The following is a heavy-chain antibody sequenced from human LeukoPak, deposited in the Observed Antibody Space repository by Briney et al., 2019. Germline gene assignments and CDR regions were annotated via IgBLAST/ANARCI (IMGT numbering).Heavy chain of an antibody. V-gene: IGHV3-23*01. CDR1: GFTFSSYA. CDR3: AKKLSGWYYFDY. CDR2: ISGGGGST. Sequence: GGSLRLSCAASGFTFSSYAMSWVRQAPGKGLECVSAISGGGGSTYYADSVKGRFTISRDNSKNTLYLQMNSLRAEDTAVYYCAKKLSGWYYFDYWGQESLVTVSS. J-gene: IGHJ4*02. D-gene: IGHD6-19*01.